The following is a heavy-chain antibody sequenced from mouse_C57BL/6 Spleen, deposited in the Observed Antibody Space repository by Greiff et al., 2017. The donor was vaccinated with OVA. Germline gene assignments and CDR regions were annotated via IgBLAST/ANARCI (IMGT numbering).Heavy chain of an antibody. V-gene: IGHV5-6*01. D-gene: IGHD1-1*01. J-gene: IGHJ2*01. CDR3: ARQKGGSSQLYFDY. Sequence: EVHLVESGGDLVKPGGSLKLSCAASGFTFSSYGMSWVRQTPDQRLEWVATISSGGSYTYYPDSVKGRFTISRDNAKNTRYLQMSSLKSEDTAMYYCARQKGGSSQLYFDYWGQGTTLTVSS. CDR1: GFTFSSYG. CDR2: ISSGGSYT.